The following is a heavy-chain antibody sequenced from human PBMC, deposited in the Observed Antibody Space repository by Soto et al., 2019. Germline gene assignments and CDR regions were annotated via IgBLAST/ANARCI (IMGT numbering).Heavy chain of an antibody. J-gene: IGHJ4*02. D-gene: IGHD3-3*01. V-gene: IGHV4-31*03. Sequence: SETLSLTCTVSGGSISSGGYYWSWIRQHPGKGLEWIGYIYYSGSTYYNPSLKSRVTISVDTSKNQFSLKLSSVTAADTAVYYCAREGDFWSGYYVDYWGQGTPVTVSS. CDR2: IYYSGST. CDR1: GGSISSGGYY. CDR3: AREGDFWSGYYVDY.